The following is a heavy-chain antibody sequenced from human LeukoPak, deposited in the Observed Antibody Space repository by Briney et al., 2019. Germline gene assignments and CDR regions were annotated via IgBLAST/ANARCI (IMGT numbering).Heavy chain of an antibody. D-gene: IGHD7-27*01. J-gene: IGHJ4*02. CDR2: INSDGSST. CDR1: GFTFSSYW. V-gene: IGHV3-74*01. Sequence: PGGSLRLSCAASGFTFSSYWMHWVRQAPGKGLVWVSRINSDGSSTSYADSVKGRFTISRDNAKNTLYLQMNSLRVEDTAVYYCAQDLAWGAFDHWGQGTLVTVSS. CDR3: AQDLAWGAFDH.